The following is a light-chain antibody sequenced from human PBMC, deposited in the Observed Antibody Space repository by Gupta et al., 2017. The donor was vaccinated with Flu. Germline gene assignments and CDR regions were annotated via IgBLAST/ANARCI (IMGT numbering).Light chain of an antibody. CDR2: AAS. J-gene: IGKJ2*01. CDR3: QQSYNTPYT. V-gene: IGKV1-39*01. CDR1: QTISSY. Sequence: DILMTQSPSSLSASVGDRVTITCRASQTISSYLNWYQQKPGKAPKLLIYAASSMQSGVPSRFTGRESRTDFTLTISRLQPEEFATYYCQQSYNTPYTFGRGTKMEIK.